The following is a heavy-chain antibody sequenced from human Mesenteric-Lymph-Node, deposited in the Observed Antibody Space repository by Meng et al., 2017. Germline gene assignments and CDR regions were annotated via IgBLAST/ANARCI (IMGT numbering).Heavy chain of an antibody. Sequence: GGSLRLSCAASGFTFSDYEMNWVRQAPGKGLTWISYISGIGRTIYYTDSVKGRFTVSRDNAKNSLYLQMNSLRAEDTAVYYCARVGSSSSYIDYWGQGTLVTVSS. D-gene: IGHD6-6*01. CDR3: ARVGSSSSYIDY. V-gene: IGHV3-48*03. J-gene: IGHJ4*02. CDR1: GFTFSDYE. CDR2: ISGIGRTI.